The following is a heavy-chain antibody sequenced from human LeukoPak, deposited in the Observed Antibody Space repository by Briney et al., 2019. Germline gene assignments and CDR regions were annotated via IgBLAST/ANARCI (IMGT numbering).Heavy chain of an antibody. D-gene: IGHD3-3*01. CDR3: AKDIGSYQDGYDFWSGSFDY. CDR2: ISGSGGST. Sequence: GGSLRLSCAASGFTFSSYAMSWVRQAPGKGLEWVSAISGSGGSTYYADSVKGRFTISRDNSKNTLYLQMNSLRAEDTAVYYCAKDIGSYQDGYDFWSGSFDYWGQGTLVTVSS. V-gene: IGHV3-23*01. J-gene: IGHJ4*02. CDR1: GFTFSSYA.